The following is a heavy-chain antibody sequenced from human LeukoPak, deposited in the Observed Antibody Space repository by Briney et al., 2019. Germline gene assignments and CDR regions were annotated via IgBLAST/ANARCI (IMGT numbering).Heavy chain of an antibody. CDR3: ARGFANFDY. Sequence: SETLSLTCTVSGGSISGYYWSWIRQSPGRGLERSAYIYTSGSTNYNPSLKSRVTISVDTSKNQFSLKLSSVTAADTAVYYCARGFANFDYGGQGTLVTVSS. CDR2: IYTSGST. J-gene: IGHJ4*02. V-gene: IGHV4-4*08. CDR1: GGSISGYY.